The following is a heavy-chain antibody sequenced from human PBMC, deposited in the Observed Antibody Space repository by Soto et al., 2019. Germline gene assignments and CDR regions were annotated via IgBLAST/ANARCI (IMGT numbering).Heavy chain of an antibody. J-gene: IGHJ6*02. CDR3: ARAQPFKYYYYYYGMDV. CDR2: ISYDGSNK. Sequence: QVQLVESGGGVVQPGRSLRLSCAASGFTFSSYAMHWVRQAPGKGLEWVAVISYDGSNKYYADSVKGRFTISRDNSKNTLYLQMNSLRAEDTAVCYCARAQPFKYYYYYYGMDVWGQGTTVTVSS. V-gene: IGHV3-30-3*01. CDR1: GFTFSSYA.